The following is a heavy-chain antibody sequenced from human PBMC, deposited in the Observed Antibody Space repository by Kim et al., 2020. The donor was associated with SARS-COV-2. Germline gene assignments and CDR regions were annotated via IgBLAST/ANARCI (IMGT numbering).Heavy chain of an antibody. Sequence: SETLSLTCTVSGGSISSSSYYWGWIRQPPGKGLEWIGSIYYSGSTYYNPSLKSRVTISVDTSKNQFSLKLSSVTAADTAVYYCATDGGCSSTSCYDGYYYYGMDVWGQGTTVTVSS. CDR2: IYYSGST. CDR3: ATDGGCSSTSCYDGYYYYGMDV. D-gene: IGHD2-2*01. CDR1: GGSISSSSYY. V-gene: IGHV4-39*01. J-gene: IGHJ6*02.